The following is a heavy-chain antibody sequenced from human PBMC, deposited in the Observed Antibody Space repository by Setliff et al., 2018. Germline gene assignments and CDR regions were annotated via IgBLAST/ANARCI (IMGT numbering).Heavy chain of an antibody. CDR2: IKSKTDGGTT. V-gene: IGHV3-15*01. Sequence: PGGSLRLSCAASGFTFSNAWMSWVRQAPGKGLEWVGRIKSKTDGGTTDYAAPVKGRFTISRDDSKNTLYLQMNSLKTEDTAVYYCTRRITIFGVVIKSDYWGQGTLVTVSS. CDR3: TRRITIFGVVIKSDY. CDR1: GFTFSNAW. J-gene: IGHJ4*02. D-gene: IGHD3-3*01.